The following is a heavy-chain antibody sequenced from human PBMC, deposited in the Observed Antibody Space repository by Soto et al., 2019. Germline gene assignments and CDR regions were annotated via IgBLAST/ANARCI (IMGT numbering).Heavy chain of an antibody. CDR3: ALLPTRRLGVVIGAPHPLYFDC. J-gene: IGHJ4*02. V-gene: IGHV3-23*01. D-gene: IGHD3-3*01. CDR1: GFTFRSYA. Sequence: EVQLLESGGELVQPGGSLRLSCAASGFTFRSYAMSWVRQAPGKGLEWVSAISGSGGDTYYADSVKGRFTISRHNSKNTLYLQLHSLRPVDTAVYYCALLPTRRLGVVIGAPHPLYFDCWGQGNLVTFSS. CDR2: ISGSGGDT.